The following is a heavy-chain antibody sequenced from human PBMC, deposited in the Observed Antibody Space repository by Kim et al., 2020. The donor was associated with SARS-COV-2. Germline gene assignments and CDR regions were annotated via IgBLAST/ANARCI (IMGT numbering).Heavy chain of an antibody. CDR3: ARDGPFKWLRGFIDY. Sequence: SETLSLTCAVYGGSFSGYYWSWIRQPPGKGLEWIGEINHSGSTNYNPSLKSRVTISVDTSKNQFSLKLSSVTAADTAVYYCARDGPFKWLRGFIDYWGQGTLVTVSS. CDR2: INHSGST. J-gene: IGHJ4*02. CDR1: GGSFSGYY. V-gene: IGHV4-34*01. D-gene: IGHD5-12*01.